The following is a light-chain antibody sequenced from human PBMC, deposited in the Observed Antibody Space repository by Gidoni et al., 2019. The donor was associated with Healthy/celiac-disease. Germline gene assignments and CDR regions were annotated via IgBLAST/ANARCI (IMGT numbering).Light chain of an antibody. CDR2: YDS. J-gene: IGLJ2*01. V-gene: IGLV3-21*04. Sequence: YVLTQPPPMSVAPGKTARITCGGNNIGSKSVHWYQQKPGQAPVLVIYYDSDRPSGIPERFSGSNSGNTATLTISRVEAGDEADYYCQVWDSSSDHVVFGGGTKLTVL. CDR3: QVWDSSSDHVV. CDR1: NIGSKS.